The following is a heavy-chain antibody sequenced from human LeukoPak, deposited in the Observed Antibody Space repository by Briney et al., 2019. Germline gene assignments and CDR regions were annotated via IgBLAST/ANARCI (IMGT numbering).Heavy chain of an antibody. CDR3: AKEDSGTYYRGADF. D-gene: IGHD1-26*01. V-gene: IGHV3-23*01. CDR2: ITGSGTTR. CDR1: GFTFSSYA. J-gene: IGHJ4*02. Sequence: GGSLRLSCAASGFTFSSYAMSWIRQAPGQGLEWVSAITGSGTTRFYADSVKGRFTIYRDNSKNTLYLQINSLRAEDSAAYYCAKEDSGTYYRGADFWGQGTLVTVSS.